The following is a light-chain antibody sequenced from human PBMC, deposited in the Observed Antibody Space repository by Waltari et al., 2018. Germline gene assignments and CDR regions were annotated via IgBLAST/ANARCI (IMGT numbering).Light chain of an antibody. CDR1: SSDVGGYNY. Sequence: HSALTQPPSASGSPGQPVTISCTGTSSDVGGYNYVSWYHQPPVNAPKLMIYDTSKRPSGVPDRFSGSKSGNSASLTVSGLQAEDEADYYCSSYTLKNTVIFGGGTKLTVL. J-gene: IGLJ2*01. CDR2: DTS. CDR3: SSYTLKNTVI. V-gene: IGLV2-8*01.